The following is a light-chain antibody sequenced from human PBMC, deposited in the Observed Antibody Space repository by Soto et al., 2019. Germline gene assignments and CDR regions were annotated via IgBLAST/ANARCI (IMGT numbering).Light chain of an antibody. J-gene: IGKJ1*01. Sequence: DIQLTQSPPTLSASVGDRVTITCRASQSIRYYPAWYQQMPGKAPKLLIYGASSLQSGVPSRFSGSGSETEFTITISSLQPDDFATYFCQHHNSYSQTFGQGTKVEIK. V-gene: IGKV1-5*01. CDR3: QHHNSYSQT. CDR1: QSIRYY. CDR2: GAS.